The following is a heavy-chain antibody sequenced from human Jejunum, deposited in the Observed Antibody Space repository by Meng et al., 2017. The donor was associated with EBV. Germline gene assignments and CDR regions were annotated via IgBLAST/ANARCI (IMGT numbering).Heavy chain of an antibody. CDR2: IKSKTDGETT. CDR1: GFNLFNAW. Sequence: HVVESGGGLVEPGGSLRLSCAAVGFNLFNAWMSWVRQAPGKGLEWVGRIKSKTDGETTDYAAPVKGRFTISRDDSKNTLYLQMNSLQKEDTAMYYCSGDIRSEWGFNYWGQGNLVTVSS. D-gene: IGHD1-26*01. CDR3: SGDIRSEWGFNY. J-gene: IGHJ4*02. V-gene: IGHV3-15*01.